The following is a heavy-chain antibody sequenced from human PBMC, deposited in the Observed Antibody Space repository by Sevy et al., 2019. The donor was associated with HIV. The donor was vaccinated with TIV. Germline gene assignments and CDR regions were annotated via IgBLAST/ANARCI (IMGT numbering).Heavy chain of an antibody. V-gene: IGHV3-33*01. CDR3: ARVGHNSNWYYFDY. D-gene: IGHD6-13*01. CDR2: IWYDGSNQ. J-gene: IGHJ4*02. CDR1: GFTFSTYG. Sequence: GGSLRLSCAAYGFTFSTYGMHWVRQAPGKGLEWVEVIWYDGSNQYYADSVKGQFTMSRDNCKNTLYLQMNSPRAGDTAVYYCARVGHNSNWYYFDYWGQGTLVTVSS.